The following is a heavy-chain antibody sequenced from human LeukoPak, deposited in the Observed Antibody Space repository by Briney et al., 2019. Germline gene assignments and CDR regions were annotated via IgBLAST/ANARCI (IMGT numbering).Heavy chain of an antibody. CDR2: IIPILGIA. Sequence: SSVKVSCKASGGTFSSYAISWVRQAPGQGLEWMGRIIPILGIANYAQKFQGRVTITADKSTSTAYIELSSLRSEDTAVYYCARDRGYYDYVWGSYRYTGGFDYWGQGTLVTVSS. J-gene: IGHJ4*02. CDR1: GGTFSSYA. D-gene: IGHD3-16*02. CDR3: ARDRGYYDYVWGSYRYTGGFDY. V-gene: IGHV1-69*04.